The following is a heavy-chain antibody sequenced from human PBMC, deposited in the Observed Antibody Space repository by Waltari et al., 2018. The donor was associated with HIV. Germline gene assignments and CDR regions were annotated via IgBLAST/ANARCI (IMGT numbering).Heavy chain of an antibody. Sequence: QVQLVQSGVEVRKPGASVKVSCKASGYIFTRYGISWVRQAPGQGLEWMGWSSGYNDNTHYARKLQGRVTLTKDTSTSTAYMEVRSLRSDDTALYYCARSTYGDQGYLYYMDVWGEGTTVTVSS. D-gene: IGHD4-17*01. CDR3: ARSTYGDQGYLYYMDV. V-gene: IGHV1-18*01. CDR1: GYIFTRYG. CDR2: SSGYNDNT. J-gene: IGHJ6*03.